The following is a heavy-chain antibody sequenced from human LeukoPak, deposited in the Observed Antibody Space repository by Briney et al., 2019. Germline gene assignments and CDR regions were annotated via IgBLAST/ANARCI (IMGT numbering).Heavy chain of an antibody. D-gene: IGHD4-11*01. Sequence: GGSLRLSCAASGFTFSDYWMSWVRQAPGKGLEWVANIKQDGSEKHYVDSVKGRFTISTDNAKNSLYLQMNSLRAEDTAIYYCAKPGLVSTVTRLDNWGQGTLVTVSS. CDR3: AKPGLVSTVTRLDN. CDR2: IKQDGSEK. CDR1: GFTFSDYW. V-gene: IGHV3-7*03. J-gene: IGHJ4*02.